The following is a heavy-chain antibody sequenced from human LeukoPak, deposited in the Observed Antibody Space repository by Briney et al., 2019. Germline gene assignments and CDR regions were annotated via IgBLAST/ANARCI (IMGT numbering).Heavy chain of an antibody. Sequence: SAKVSCKASGGTFSSYAISWVRQAPGQGLEWMGRIIPIFGTANYAQKFQGRVTITTDESTSTAYMELSSLRSEDTAVYYCARDAQRDYDFWSGYYYYYYYMDVWGKGTTVTVSS. J-gene: IGHJ6*03. D-gene: IGHD3-3*01. V-gene: IGHV1-69*05. CDR3: ARDAQRDYDFWSGYYYYYYYMDV. CDR1: GGTFSSYA. CDR2: IIPIFGTA.